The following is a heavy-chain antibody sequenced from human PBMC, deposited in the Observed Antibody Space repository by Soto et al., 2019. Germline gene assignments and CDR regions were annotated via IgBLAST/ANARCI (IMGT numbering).Heavy chain of an antibody. V-gene: IGHV1-8*01. CDR3: ARAYVDTAMGNYYYYGMDV. Sequence: ASVKVSCKASGYTFTSYGINWVRQATGQGLEWMGWMNPNSGNTGYAQKFQGRVTMTRNTSISTAYMELSSLRSEDTAVYYCARAYVDTAMGNYYYYGMDVWGQGTTVTVSS. CDR1: GYTFTSYG. CDR2: MNPNSGNT. D-gene: IGHD5-18*01. J-gene: IGHJ6*02.